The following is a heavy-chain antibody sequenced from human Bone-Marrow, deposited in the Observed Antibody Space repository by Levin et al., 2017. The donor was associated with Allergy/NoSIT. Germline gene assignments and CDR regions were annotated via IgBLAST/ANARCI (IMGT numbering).Heavy chain of an antibody. V-gene: IGHV4-4*07. D-gene: IGHD6-6*01. J-gene: IGHJ4*02. CDR1: GASINDHY. CDR3: ARDPFRSSFDY. CDR2: VHTSVTN. Sequence: SETLSLTCTVSGASINDHYWNWIRQPAGKRLEWIGRVHTSVTNRYNPSLGSRATVSMATSRNQFFLQLRTVTAADTGLYYCARDPFRSSFDYWGQGIAVTVS.